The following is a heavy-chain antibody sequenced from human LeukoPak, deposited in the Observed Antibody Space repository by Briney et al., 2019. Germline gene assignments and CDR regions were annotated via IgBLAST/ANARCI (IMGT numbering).Heavy chain of an antibody. D-gene: IGHD1-26*01. CDR3: AREDGGATTGGVDY. CDR2: ISAYNGNT. CDR1: GYTFTSYG. V-gene: IGHV1-18*01. J-gene: IGHJ4*02. Sequence: ASVKVSCKASGYTFTSYGISWVRQPPGQGLEWMGWISAYNGNTNYAQKLQGRVTMTTATSTSTAYMELRSLRSDDTAVYYCAREDGGATTGGVDYWGQGTLVTVSS.